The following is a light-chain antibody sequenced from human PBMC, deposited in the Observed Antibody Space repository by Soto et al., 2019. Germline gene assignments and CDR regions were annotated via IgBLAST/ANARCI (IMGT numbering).Light chain of an antibody. Sequence: QSALTQPPSASGSPGQSVTISCTGISSDVGGYNYVSWYQQHPGKAPKLMIYEVSKRPSGVPDRFSGSKSGNTASLTVSGLQAEDEADYYCSSYAGSNNRVVFGGGTKLTVL. J-gene: IGLJ2*01. CDR1: SSDVGGYNY. V-gene: IGLV2-8*01. CDR3: SSYAGSNNRVV. CDR2: EVS.